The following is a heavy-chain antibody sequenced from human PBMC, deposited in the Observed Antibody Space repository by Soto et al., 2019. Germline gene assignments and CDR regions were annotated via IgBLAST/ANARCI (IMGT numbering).Heavy chain of an antibody. CDR2: FDPEDGEK. D-gene: IGHD1-26*01. CDR3: ATGIVGATYYYYGMDV. Sequence: ASVKVSCKVSGYTLTELSMHWVRQAPGRGLEWMGGFDPEDGEKIYAQKFQGRVTMTEDTSADTAYMELSSLRSEDTAVYYCATGIVGATYYYYGMDVWGQGTTVTVSS. V-gene: IGHV1-24*01. CDR1: GYTLTELS. J-gene: IGHJ6*02.